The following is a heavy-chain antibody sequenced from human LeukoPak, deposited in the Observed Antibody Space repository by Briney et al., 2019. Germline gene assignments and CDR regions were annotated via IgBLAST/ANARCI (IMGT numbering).Heavy chain of an antibody. Sequence: GASVKNSRKASGYTFTSYGISWVREAPGQGLEWMGWISAYNGNTNYAQKLQGRVTMTTDTSTSTAYMELRSLRSDDTAVYYCARDYAWTAVAGVDYWGQGTLVTVSS. V-gene: IGHV1-18*01. CDR3: ARDYAWTAVAGVDY. J-gene: IGHJ4*02. D-gene: IGHD4-23*01. CDR2: ISAYNGNT. CDR1: GYTFTSYG.